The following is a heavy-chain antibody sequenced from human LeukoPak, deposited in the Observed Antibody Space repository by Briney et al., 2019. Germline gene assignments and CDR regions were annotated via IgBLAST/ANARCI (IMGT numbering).Heavy chain of an antibody. CDR3: ARDFTLPYCGGDCYRGIDY. CDR2: ISYDGSNK. Sequence: GGSLRLSCAASGFTFSSYGMHWVRQAPGKGLEWVAVISYDGSNKYYADSVKGRFTISRDNSKNTLYLQMNSLRAEDTAVYYCARDFTLPYCGGDCYRGIDYWGQGTLVTVSS. J-gene: IGHJ4*02. D-gene: IGHD2-21*02. CDR1: GFTFSSYG. V-gene: IGHV3-30*03.